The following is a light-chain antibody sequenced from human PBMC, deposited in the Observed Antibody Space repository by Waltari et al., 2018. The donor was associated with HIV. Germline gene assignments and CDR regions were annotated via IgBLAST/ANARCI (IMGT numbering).Light chain of an antibody. CDR1: SSNIGAGYA. Sequence: QSVLTQPPSVSGAPGQRVTIPCTGSSSNIGAGYAVHWYQQLPGTAPKLLIYGNSNRPSGVPDRFSGSKSGTSASLVITGLQAEDEADYYCQSYDSSLSGWVFGGGTKLTVL. CDR3: QSYDSSLSGWV. V-gene: IGLV1-40*01. J-gene: IGLJ3*02. CDR2: GNS.